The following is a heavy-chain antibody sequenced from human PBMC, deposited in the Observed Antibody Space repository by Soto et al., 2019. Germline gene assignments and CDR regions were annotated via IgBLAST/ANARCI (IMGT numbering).Heavy chain of an antibody. D-gene: IGHD2-21*02. CDR1: GYTFTGYY. CDR3: ARDLGGDSSNLALYFDY. Sequence: ASVKVSCKASGYTFTGYYMHWVRQAPGQGLEWMGWINPNSGGTNYAQKFQGGVTMTRDTSISTAYMELSRLRSDDTAVYYCARDLGGDSSNLALYFDYWGQGTLVTVSS. J-gene: IGHJ4*02. V-gene: IGHV1-2*02. CDR2: INPNSGGT.